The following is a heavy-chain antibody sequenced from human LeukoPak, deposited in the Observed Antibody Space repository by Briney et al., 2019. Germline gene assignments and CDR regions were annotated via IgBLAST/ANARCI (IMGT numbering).Heavy chain of an antibody. J-gene: IGHJ3*02. CDR3: ARDLGIAAAGTVVFLGAFDI. CDR1: GYTFTSYG. Sequence: ASEKVSCKASGYTFTSYGISWVRQAPGQGLEWMGWISAYNGNTNYAQKLQGRVTMTTDTSTSTAYMELRSLRSDDTAVYYCARDLGIAAAGTVVFLGAFDIWGQGTMVTVSS. D-gene: IGHD6-13*01. V-gene: IGHV1-18*04. CDR2: ISAYNGNT.